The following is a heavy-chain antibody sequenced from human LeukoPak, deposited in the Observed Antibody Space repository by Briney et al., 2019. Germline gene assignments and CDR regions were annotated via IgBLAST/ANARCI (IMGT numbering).Heavy chain of an antibody. D-gene: IGHD5/OR15-5a*01. V-gene: IGHV4-34*01. J-gene: IGHJ4*02. CDR3: ATLVSTRYYFDY. CDR1: GGSFSGYY. Sequence: PSETLSLTCAVYGGSFSGYYWSWIRQPPGKGLEWIGSIYHSGSTYYNPSLKSRVTMSVDTSKNQFSLKLSSVTAADTAVYFCATLVSTRYYFDYWGQGTLVTVSS. CDR2: IYHSGST.